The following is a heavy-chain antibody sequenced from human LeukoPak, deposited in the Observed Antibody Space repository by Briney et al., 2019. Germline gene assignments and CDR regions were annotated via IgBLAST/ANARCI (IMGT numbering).Heavy chain of an antibody. Sequence: GGSLRLSCAASGFTFSSYSMNWVRQAPGKGLEWVSSISSSSSYIYYADSVKGRFTISRDNAKNSLYPQMNSLRAEETAVYYCASLEARGYQPNYGMDVWGQGTTVTVSS. CDR2: ISSSSSYI. D-gene: IGHD5-18*01. J-gene: IGHJ6*02. CDR3: ASLEARGYQPNYGMDV. V-gene: IGHV3-21*01. CDR1: GFTFSSYS.